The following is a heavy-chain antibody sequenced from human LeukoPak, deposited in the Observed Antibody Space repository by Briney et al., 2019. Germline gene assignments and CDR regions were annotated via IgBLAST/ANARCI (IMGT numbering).Heavy chain of an antibody. CDR3: AILSLYYDSSGNYFDY. D-gene: IGHD3-22*01. V-gene: IGHV3-30*02. CDR2: IHYDGSNN. J-gene: IGHJ4*02. CDR1: GFTFSSYA. Sequence: GGSLRLSCAASGFTFSSYAMHWVRQAPGKGLEWVAFIHYDGSNNYYADSVKGRFTISRDNSKNTLYLQMNSLRPEDTAVYYCAILSLYYDSSGNYFDYWGQGTLVTVSS.